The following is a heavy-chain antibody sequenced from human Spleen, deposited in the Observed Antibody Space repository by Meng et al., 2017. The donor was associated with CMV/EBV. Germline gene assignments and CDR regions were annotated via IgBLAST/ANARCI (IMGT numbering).Heavy chain of an antibody. CDR3: ARDLSQLLPIYYYYGMDV. V-gene: IGHV1-2*02. J-gene: IGHJ6*02. D-gene: IGHD2-2*01. Sequence: ASVKVSCKASGYTVTGYYMHWVRQATGQGLEWMGWINPNSGGTNYAQKFQGRVTMTRDTSISTAYMELSRLRSDDTAVYYCARDLSQLLPIYYYYGMDVWGQGTTVTVSS. CDR2: INPNSGGT. CDR1: GYTVTGYY.